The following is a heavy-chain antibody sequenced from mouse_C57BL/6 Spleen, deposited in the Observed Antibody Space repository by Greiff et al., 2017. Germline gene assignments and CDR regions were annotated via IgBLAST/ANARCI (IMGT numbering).Heavy chain of an antibody. CDR1: GYSFTSYY. CDR3: ARGRGNYGSAMDH. D-gene: IGHD2-1*01. V-gene: IGHV1-66*01. Sequence: VQLQQSGPELVKPGASVKISCKASGYSFTSYYIHWVKQRPGQGLEWIGWIYPGSGNTKYNEKFKGKATLTADTSSSTAYMQLSSLTSEDSAVYYCARGRGNYGSAMDHWGQGTSVTVSS. J-gene: IGHJ4*01. CDR2: IYPGSGNT.